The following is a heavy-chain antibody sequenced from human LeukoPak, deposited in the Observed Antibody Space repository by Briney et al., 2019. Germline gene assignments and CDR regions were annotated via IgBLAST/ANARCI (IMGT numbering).Heavy chain of an antibody. J-gene: IGHJ3*02. CDR1: GYSFTIYW. V-gene: IGHV5-51*01. Sequence: PGESLKISCKGSGYSFTIYWIGWVRQMPGKGLEWMGVIYPGDSDTRYSPSFQGQVTISVDKSISTAYLQWSSLKASDTAMYYCARPGETYYYGSGSLNHAFDIWGQGTMVTVSS. CDR3: ARPGETYYYGSGSLNHAFDI. D-gene: IGHD3-10*01. CDR2: IYPGDSDT.